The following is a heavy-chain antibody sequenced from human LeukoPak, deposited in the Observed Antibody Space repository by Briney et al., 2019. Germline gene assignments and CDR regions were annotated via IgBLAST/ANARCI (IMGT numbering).Heavy chain of an antibody. CDR1: GFTFRTSW. D-gene: IGHD5-18*01. CDR3: ARDRGGYGPTTTDY. Sequence: GGSLRLSCAASGFTFRTSWMHWVRQVPGKGPVWVSRIDIDGSSTIYADSVMGRLTISRDNAKNTLYLQMNSLRAEDTAVYYCARDRGGYGPTTTDYWGQGTLVTVSS. J-gene: IGHJ4*02. V-gene: IGHV3-74*01. CDR2: IDIDGSST.